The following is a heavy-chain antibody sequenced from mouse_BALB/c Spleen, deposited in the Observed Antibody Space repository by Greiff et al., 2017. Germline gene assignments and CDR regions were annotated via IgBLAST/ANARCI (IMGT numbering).Heavy chain of an antibody. CDR3: ARVRDLVGYYDDY. D-gene: IGHD2-2*01. CDR1: GYSITSGYY. J-gene: IGHJ2*01. Sequence: EVKVEESGPGLVKPSQSLSLTCSVTGYSITSGYYWNWIRQFPGNKLEWMGYISYDGSNNYNPSLKNRISITRDTSKNQFFLKLNSVTTEDTATYYCARVRDLVGYYDDYWGQGTTLTVSS. CDR2: ISYDGSN. V-gene: IGHV3-6*02.